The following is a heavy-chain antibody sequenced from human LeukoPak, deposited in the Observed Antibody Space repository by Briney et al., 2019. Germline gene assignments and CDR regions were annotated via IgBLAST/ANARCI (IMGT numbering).Heavy chain of an antibody. V-gene: IGHV3-33*06. Sequence: GGSLRLSCAASGFTYSHYGMHWVRQAPGKGLEWVAVIWSDGTEKYYGDAVKGRFTISRDNSRNTLYLQMNSLRGEDTAVYYCAKDAQRGFDYSNSLDNWGQGTLVTVSS. D-gene: IGHD4-11*01. CDR2: IWSDGTEK. CDR3: AKDAQRGFDYSNSLDN. J-gene: IGHJ4*02. CDR1: GFTYSHYG.